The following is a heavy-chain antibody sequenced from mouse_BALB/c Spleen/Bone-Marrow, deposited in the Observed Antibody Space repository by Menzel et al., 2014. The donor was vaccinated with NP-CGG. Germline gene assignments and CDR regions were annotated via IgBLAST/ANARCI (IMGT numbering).Heavy chain of an antibody. J-gene: IGHJ2*01. CDR2: IYSGEGDT. CDR1: GYTFTTYW. V-gene: IGHV1-87*01. Sequence: QVQLQQSGAELARPGASVKLSCKTSGYTFTTYWMQWVKQRPGQGLEWIGAIYSGEGDTRYTQKFKGKATLTADKSSSTAYMQLSNLTSEDSAVYYCSREPSNLGYYWGQGTTLTVSS. CDR3: SREPSNLGYY.